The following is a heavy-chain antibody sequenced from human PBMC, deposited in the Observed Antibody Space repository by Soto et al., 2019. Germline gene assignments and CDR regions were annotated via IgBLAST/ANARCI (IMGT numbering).Heavy chain of an antibody. CDR2: IYYSGST. CDR1: GGSISSGGYY. Sequence: QVQLQESGPGLVKPSQTLSLTCTVSGGSISSGGYYWSWIRQHPGKGLEWIGYIYYSGSTYYNPSLKSRVTISVDTSKNQFSLKLSSVTAADTAVYYCARVRFGGASTDFDNWGQGTLVTVSS. V-gene: IGHV4-31*03. D-gene: IGHD3-16*01. CDR3: ARVRFGGASTDFDN. J-gene: IGHJ4*02.